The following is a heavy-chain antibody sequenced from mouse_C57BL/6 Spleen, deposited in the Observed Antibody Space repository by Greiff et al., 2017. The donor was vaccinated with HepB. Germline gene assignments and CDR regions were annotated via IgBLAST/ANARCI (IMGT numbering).Heavy chain of an antibody. J-gene: IGHJ3*01. V-gene: IGHV1-81*01. D-gene: IGHD1-1*01. CDR3: LTTRFAY. CDR2: IYPRSGNT. Sequence: QVQLQQSGAELARPGASVKLSCKASGYTFTSYGISWVKQRTGQGLEWIGEIYPRSGNTYYNEKFKGKATLTADKSSSTAYMELRSLTSEDSAVYFCLTTRFAYWGQGTLVTVSA. CDR1: GYTFTSYG.